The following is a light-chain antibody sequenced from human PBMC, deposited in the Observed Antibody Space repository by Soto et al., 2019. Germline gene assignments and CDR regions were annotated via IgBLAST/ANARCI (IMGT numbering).Light chain of an antibody. V-gene: IGLV2-23*01. CDR1: SSDIGSYNL. CDR3: CSYAGTSTPRV. J-gene: IGLJ3*02. Sequence: QSVLTQPPSASGSPGQSITISCTGTSSDIGSYNLVSWYQQHPSKAPKLMIYEGSKRPSGVSNRFSGSKSGNTASLTISGLQAEDEADYYCCSYAGTSTPRVFGGGTKLTVL. CDR2: EGS.